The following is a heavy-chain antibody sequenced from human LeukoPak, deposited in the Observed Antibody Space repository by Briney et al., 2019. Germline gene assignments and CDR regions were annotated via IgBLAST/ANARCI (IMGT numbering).Heavy chain of an antibody. Sequence: ASVKVSCKASGYTFTSYGISWVRQAPGQGLEWMGWISAYNGNTNYAQKFQGRVTITRDTSASTAYMELSSLRSEDTAVYYCARGMIRDFDYWGQGTLVTVS. D-gene: IGHD3-10*01. CDR1: GYTFTSYG. CDR2: ISAYNGNT. J-gene: IGHJ4*02. V-gene: IGHV1-18*01. CDR3: ARGMIRDFDY.